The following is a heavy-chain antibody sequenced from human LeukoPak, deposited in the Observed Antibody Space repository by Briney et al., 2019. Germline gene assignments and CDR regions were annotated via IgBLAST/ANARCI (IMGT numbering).Heavy chain of an antibody. D-gene: IGHD5-24*01. CDR1: GFTFSNYW. Sequence: GGSLRLSCAASGFTFSNYWMIWVRQAQGKGLEWVGNIKEDGSEKRYADSVRGRLTISRDNAQTSIYLQMNSLRVEDTAVYYCARASKPWLQLTWGQGTLVTVSS. CDR3: ARASKPWLQLT. J-gene: IGHJ5*02. V-gene: IGHV3-7*05. CDR2: IKEDGSEK.